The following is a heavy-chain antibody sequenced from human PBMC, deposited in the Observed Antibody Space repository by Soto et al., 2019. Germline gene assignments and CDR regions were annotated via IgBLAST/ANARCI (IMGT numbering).Heavy chain of an antibody. D-gene: IGHD4-17*01. J-gene: IGHJ4*02. CDR2: ISWNSVSI. CDR1: GFTFDDYA. Sequence: GGSLRLSCAASGFTFDDYAMHWVRQAPGKGLEWVSGISWNSVSIGYADSVKGRFTISRDSAKNSLYLQMNSLRSEDTALYYCAKDMSGDYAGPDYWGQGTLVTVSS. V-gene: IGHV3-9*01. CDR3: AKDMSGDYAGPDY.